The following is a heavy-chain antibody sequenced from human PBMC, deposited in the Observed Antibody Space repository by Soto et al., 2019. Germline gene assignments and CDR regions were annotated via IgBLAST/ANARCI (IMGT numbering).Heavy chain of an antibody. Sequence: ASVKVSCKVFGYTLSQLSIHWVRQAPGKRLEWMGWISAYNGNTNYAQKLQGRVTMTTDTSTSTAYMELRSLRSDDTAVYYCVRDRYDLDFYYYGSRSYSHPPAYWGQGTLVTVSS. J-gene: IGHJ4*02. CDR3: VRDRYDLDFYYYGSRSYSHPPAY. D-gene: IGHD3-10*01. CDR1: GYTLSQLS. V-gene: IGHV1-18*01. CDR2: ISAYNGNT.